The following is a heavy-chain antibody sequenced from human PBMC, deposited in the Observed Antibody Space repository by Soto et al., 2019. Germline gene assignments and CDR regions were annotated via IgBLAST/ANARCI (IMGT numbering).Heavy chain of an antibody. Sequence: SETLSLTCTVSGGSISSGGYYWSWIRQHPGKGLEWIGYIYYSGSTYYNPSLKSRVTISVDTSKNQFSLKLSSVTAADTAVYYCARGEPYGDLLYYFDYWGQGTLVTVSS. V-gene: IGHV4-31*03. CDR2: IYYSGST. D-gene: IGHD4-17*01. CDR1: GGSISSGGYY. J-gene: IGHJ4*02. CDR3: ARGEPYGDLLYYFDY.